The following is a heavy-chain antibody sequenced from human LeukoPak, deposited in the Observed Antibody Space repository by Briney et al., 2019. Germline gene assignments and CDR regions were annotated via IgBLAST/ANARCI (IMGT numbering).Heavy chain of an antibody. D-gene: IGHD3-10*01. Sequence: PSETLSLTCTVSGGSISSYYWSWIRQPPGKGLEWIGYIYYSGSTNYNPSLKSRVTISVDTSKNQFSLKLSSVTAADTAVYYCARGYRMDYYGSGDWFDPWGQGTLVTVSS. CDR3: ARGYRMDYYGSGDWFDP. J-gene: IGHJ5*02. CDR1: GGSISSYY. CDR2: IYYSGST. V-gene: IGHV4-59*12.